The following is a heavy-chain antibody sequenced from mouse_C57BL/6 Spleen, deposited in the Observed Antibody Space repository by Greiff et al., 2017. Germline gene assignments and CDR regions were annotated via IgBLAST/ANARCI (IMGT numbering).Heavy chain of an antibody. D-gene: IGHD3-2*02. V-gene: IGHV1-80*01. CDR1: GYAFSSYW. Sequence: QVQLQQSGAELVKPGASVKISCKASGYAFSSYWMNWVKQRPGKGLEWIGQIYPGDGDTNYNGKFKGKATLTADKSSSTAYMQLSSLTSEDSAVYFCARTLAQSRAMDYWGQGTSVTVSS. J-gene: IGHJ4*01. CDR3: ARTLAQSRAMDY. CDR2: IYPGDGDT.